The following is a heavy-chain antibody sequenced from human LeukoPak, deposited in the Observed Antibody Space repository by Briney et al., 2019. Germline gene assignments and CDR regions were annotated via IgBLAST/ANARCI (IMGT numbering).Heavy chain of an antibody. D-gene: IGHD1-26*01. Sequence: GGSLRLSCAASGFTFSRHGMHWVRQAPGRGLEWVAVILNDENNKYYGDSVKDRFTISRDNAKNSLYLQMNSLRAEDTAVYYCARGERGDYWGQGTLVTVSS. J-gene: IGHJ4*02. CDR2: ILNDENNK. CDR3: ARGERGDY. V-gene: IGHV3-30*03. CDR1: GFTFSRHG.